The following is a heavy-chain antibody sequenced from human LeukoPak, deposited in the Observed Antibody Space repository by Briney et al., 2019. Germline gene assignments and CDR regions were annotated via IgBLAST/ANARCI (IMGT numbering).Heavy chain of an antibody. D-gene: IGHD4-11*01. V-gene: IGHV1-18*01. Sequence: GASVKVSCKASGYTFTSYGISWVRQAPGQGLEWMGWISAYNGNTNYAQKLQGRVTMTTDTSTSTAYIELRSLRSDDTAVYYCARDPLRKTTTVTTHYYYGMDVWGQGTTVTVSS. CDR2: ISAYNGNT. CDR3: ARDPLRKTTTVTTHYYYGMDV. CDR1: GYTFTSYG. J-gene: IGHJ6*02.